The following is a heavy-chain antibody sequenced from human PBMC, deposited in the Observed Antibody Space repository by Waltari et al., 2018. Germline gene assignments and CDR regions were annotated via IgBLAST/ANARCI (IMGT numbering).Heavy chain of an antibody. CDR3: VTYDHPCFDP. CDR1: GGSFSNYY. CDR2: INHSGNT. Sequence: QVQLQQWGAGLLQPSETLYLTCAVYGGSFSNYYWTWIRQPPGKGLVWIGEINHSGNTNYKPYLKSRATMSVDTSRNQFSLKLSSVTAADTAVYYCVTYDHPCFDPWGQGTLVTVSS. V-gene: IGHV4-34*02. D-gene: IGHD2-21*01. J-gene: IGHJ5*02.